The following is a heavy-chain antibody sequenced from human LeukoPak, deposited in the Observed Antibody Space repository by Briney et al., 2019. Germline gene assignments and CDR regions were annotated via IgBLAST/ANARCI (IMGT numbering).Heavy chain of an antibody. CDR1: GYSFISYW. J-gene: IGHJ4*02. Sequence: GESLRISCKGSGYSFISYWISWVRQMPGKGLEWMGRIDPSDSYTNYSPSFQGHVTISADKSISTAYLQWSSLKASDTAMYYCATRGEGATVSIVDYWGQGTLVTVSS. CDR3: ATRGEGATVSIVDY. CDR2: IDPSDSYT. V-gene: IGHV5-10-1*01. D-gene: IGHD4-17*01.